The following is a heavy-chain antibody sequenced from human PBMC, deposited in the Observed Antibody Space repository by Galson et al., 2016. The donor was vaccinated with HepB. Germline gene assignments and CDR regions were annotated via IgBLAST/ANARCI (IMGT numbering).Heavy chain of an antibody. D-gene: IGHD5-24*01. Sequence: SVKVSCKASGGTFSSYTISWARQAPGQGLEWMGGIIPILDTANYAQKFPGRVTITAEESTSTVYMELSSLRSEDTAVYYCAREREWEMATSTSNFMDVWGKGTTVTVSS. CDR3: AREREWEMATSTSNFMDV. CDR2: IIPILDTA. CDR1: GGTFSSYT. V-gene: IGHV1-69*13. J-gene: IGHJ6*03.